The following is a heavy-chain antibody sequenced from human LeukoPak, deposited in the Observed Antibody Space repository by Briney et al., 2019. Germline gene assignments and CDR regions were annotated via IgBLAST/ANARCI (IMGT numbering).Heavy chain of an antibody. Sequence: GGSLRLSCAASGFTFSNYGMNWVRQAPGKGLEWVSGITGNGGTTYYADSVKGRFTISRDNAKNSLYLQMNSPRAEDTAVYYCVRNQGSYYYYYMDVWGKGTTVTISS. CDR1: GFTFSNYG. V-gene: IGHV3-23*01. J-gene: IGHJ6*03. CDR2: ITGNGGTT. CDR3: VRNQGSYYYYYMDV. D-gene: IGHD3-10*01.